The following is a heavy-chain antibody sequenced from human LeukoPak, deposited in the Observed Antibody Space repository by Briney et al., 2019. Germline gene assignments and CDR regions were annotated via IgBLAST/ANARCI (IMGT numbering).Heavy chain of an antibody. CDR2: IYYSGST. Sequence: SETLSLTCTVSGGSISSSSYYWGWIRQPPGKGLEWIGSIYYSGSTYYNPSLKSRVTISVDTSKNQFSLKLSSVTAADTAVYYCARHIGSGCSYGFFFMSNYFDYWGQGTLVTVSS. D-gene: IGHD5-18*01. J-gene: IGHJ4*02. CDR3: ARHIGSGCSYGFFFMSNYFDY. V-gene: IGHV4-39*01. CDR1: GGSISSSSYY.